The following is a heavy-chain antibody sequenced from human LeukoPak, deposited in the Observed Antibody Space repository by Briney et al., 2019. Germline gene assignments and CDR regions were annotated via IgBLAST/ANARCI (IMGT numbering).Heavy chain of an antibody. CDR3: ARLVGDIVVVPAAMLDY. Sequence: AGRSLRLSCAASGFTFSDYYMSWIRQAPGKGLEWVSYISSSGSTIYYADSVKGRFTISRDNAKNSLYLQMNSLRAEDTAVYYCARLVGDIVVVPAAMLDYWGQGTLVTVSS. CDR1: GFTFSDYY. D-gene: IGHD2-2*01. V-gene: IGHV3-11*01. J-gene: IGHJ4*02. CDR2: ISSSGSTI.